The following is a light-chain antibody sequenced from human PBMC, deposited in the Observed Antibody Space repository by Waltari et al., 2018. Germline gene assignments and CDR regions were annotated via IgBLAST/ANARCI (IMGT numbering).Light chain of an antibody. V-gene: IGKV4-1*01. CDR1: QSVLYRSNNKNY. Sequence: DIVMTQSPDSLAVSLGERATINCKSSQSVLYRSNNKNYLAWYPQKPGQHPKLIIYWASTRESGVPDRFSGSGYGTEFTLTISSLQAEDVAVYYCQQYYSTPQTFGQGTKVEIK. CDR3: QQYYSTPQT. CDR2: WAS. J-gene: IGKJ1*01.